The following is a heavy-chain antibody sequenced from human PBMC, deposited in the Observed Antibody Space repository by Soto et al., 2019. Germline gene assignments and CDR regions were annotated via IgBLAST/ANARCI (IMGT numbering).Heavy chain of an antibody. Sequence: SETLSLTCTVSGGSISSSSYYWGWIRQPPGKGLEWIGSIYYSGSTYYNPSLKSRVTISVDTSKNQFSLKLSSVTAADTAVYYCAIPAVSDYYDSSGYYYGMDVWGQGTTVTVSS. CDR1: GGSISSSSYY. D-gene: IGHD3-22*01. CDR2: IYYSGST. CDR3: AIPAVSDYYDSSGYYYGMDV. V-gene: IGHV4-39*01. J-gene: IGHJ6*02.